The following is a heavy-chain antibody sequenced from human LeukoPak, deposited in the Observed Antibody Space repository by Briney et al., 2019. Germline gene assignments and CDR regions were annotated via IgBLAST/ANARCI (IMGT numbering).Heavy chain of an antibody. CDR2: IYYSGST. V-gene: IGHV4-59*01. D-gene: IGHD4-23*01. CDR3: AREVGGNFLLDAFDI. Sequence: SETLSLTCTVSGGSISSYYWSWIRQPPGKGLEWIGYIYYSGSTNYNPSLKSRVTISVDTSKNQFSLKLSSVTAADTAVYYCAREVGGNFLLDAFDIWGQGTMVSVSS. CDR1: GGSISSYY. J-gene: IGHJ3*02.